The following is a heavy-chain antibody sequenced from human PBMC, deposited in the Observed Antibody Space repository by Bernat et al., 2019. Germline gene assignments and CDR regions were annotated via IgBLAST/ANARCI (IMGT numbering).Heavy chain of an antibody. Sequence: EVQLVESGGGLVKPGGSLRLSCAASGFIFSSYNMNWVRQAPGKGLEWVSAISASGGSTLYADSVKGRFTISRDNSKNTLYLQMDSLRAEDTAVYYCAKELFPYLRTERGFFDYWGQGTLVTVSS. J-gene: IGHJ4*02. CDR2: ISASGGST. CDR1: GFIFSSYN. CDR3: AKELFPYLRTERGFFDY. V-gene: IGHV3-23*04. D-gene: IGHD2-21*01.